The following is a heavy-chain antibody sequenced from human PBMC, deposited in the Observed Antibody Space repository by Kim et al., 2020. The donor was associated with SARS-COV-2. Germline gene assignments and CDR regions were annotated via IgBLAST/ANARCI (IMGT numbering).Heavy chain of an antibody. V-gene: IGHV4-61*03. Sequence: NYHPPLKSRVAISVDSSKNHFSLNLNSMTTADTAVYYCVSKRADSSGFIDSWGQGTLVTVSS. CDR3: VSKRADSSGFIDS. J-gene: IGHJ4*02. D-gene: IGHD3-22*01.